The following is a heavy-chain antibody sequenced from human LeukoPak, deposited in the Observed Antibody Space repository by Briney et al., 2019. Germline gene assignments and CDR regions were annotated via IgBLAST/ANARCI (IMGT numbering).Heavy chain of an antibody. V-gene: IGHV1-69*01. Sequence: GSSVKVSCKASGGTFSSYAISWVRQAPGQGLEWMGGIIPIFGTANYAQKFQGRVTITADESTSTAYMELSSLRSEDTAVYYCARGAEPPAPEQQLAANWFDPWGQGTLVTVSS. J-gene: IGHJ5*02. CDR1: GGTFSSYA. D-gene: IGHD6-13*01. CDR2: IIPIFGTA. CDR3: ARGAEPPAPEQQLAANWFDP.